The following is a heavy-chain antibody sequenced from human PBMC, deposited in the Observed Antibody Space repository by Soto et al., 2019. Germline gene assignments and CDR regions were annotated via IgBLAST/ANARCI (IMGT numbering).Heavy chain of an antibody. D-gene: IGHD3-16*01. CDR2: ISGSGGGT. J-gene: IGHJ4*02. CDR3: VKGGGPPTYYFDY. Sequence: GGSLRLSCAASGFTFSTYAMSWVRQAPGKGLEWVSAISGSGGGTYYADSVKGRFTISRDNSKSTLYLQMNSLRAEDTAVYYCVKGGGPPTYYFDYWGQGTLVTVS. CDR1: GFTFSTYA. V-gene: IGHV3-23*01.